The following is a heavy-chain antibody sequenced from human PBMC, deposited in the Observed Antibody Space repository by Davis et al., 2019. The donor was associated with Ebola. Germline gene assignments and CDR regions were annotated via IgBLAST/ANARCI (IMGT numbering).Heavy chain of an antibody. CDR3: ARDWPIEVVVVAATFDY. V-gene: IGHV3-7*01. J-gene: IGHJ4*02. CDR2: IKQDGSEK. Sequence: PGGSLRLSCAASGFTFSSYWMSWVRQAPGKGLEWVANIKQDGSEKYYVDSVKGRFTISRDNAKNSLYLQMNSLRAEDTAVYYCARDWPIEVVVVAATFDYWGQGTLVTVSS. CDR1: GFTFSSYW. D-gene: IGHD2-15*01.